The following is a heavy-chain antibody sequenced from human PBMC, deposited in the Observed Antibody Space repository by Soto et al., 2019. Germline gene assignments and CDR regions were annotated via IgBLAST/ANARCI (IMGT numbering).Heavy chain of an antibody. D-gene: IGHD2-2*01. CDR1: GGSISSCTW. J-gene: IGHJ5*02. CDR3: ARRVPAAANWFDP. CDR2: IYHSGSP. Sequence: QVQLQESGPGLVKPSGTLSLTCAVSGGSISSCTWWSWVRQPPGRGLEWIGVIYHSGSPNYNPFLTSRVKMSVDKSKNLFSLRLSSVTAADSALYYCARRVPAAANWFDPWGQGTLVTVSS. V-gene: IGHV4-4*02.